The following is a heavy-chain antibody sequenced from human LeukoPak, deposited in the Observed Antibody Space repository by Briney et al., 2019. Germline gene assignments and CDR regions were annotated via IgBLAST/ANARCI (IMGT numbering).Heavy chain of an antibody. CDR2: IIPIFGTA. V-gene: IGHV1-69*13. CDR3: ARVTIFGVVIKEFDY. CDR1: GYTFTGYY. D-gene: IGHD3-3*01. Sequence: ASVKVSCKASGYTFTGYYMHWVRQAPGQGLEWMGGIIPIFGTANYAQKFQGRVTITADESTSTAYMELSSLRSEDTAVYYCARVTIFGVVIKEFDYWGQGTLVTVSS. J-gene: IGHJ4*02.